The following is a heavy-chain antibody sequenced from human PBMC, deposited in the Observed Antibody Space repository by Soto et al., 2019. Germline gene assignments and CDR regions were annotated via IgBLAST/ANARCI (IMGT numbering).Heavy chain of an antibody. D-gene: IGHD3-9*01. CDR3: ATQKAHYDILTGYSN. CDR1: GYTFTGYY. V-gene: IGHV1-2*02. J-gene: IGHJ4*02. CDR2: INPNSGGT. Sequence: ASVKVSCKASGYTFTGYYMHWVRQAPGQGLEWMGWINPNSGGTNYAQKFQGRVTMTRDTSISTAYMELSRLRSDDTAVYYCATQKAHYDILTGYSNWGQGALVTVSS.